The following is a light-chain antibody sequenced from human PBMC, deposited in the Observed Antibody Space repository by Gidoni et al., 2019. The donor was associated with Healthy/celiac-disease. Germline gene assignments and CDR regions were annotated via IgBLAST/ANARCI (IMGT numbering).Light chain of an antibody. CDR1: QGISSW. V-gene: IGKV1-12*02. Sequence: SSVSASVGDRVTITCRASQGISSWLAWYQKKPGKAPKLLIYAASSLQSGVPSRFSGSGSGTDFTLTISSLQPEDFATYYCQQANSFPFTFGQGTRLEIK. J-gene: IGKJ5*01. CDR3: QQANSFPFT. CDR2: AAS.